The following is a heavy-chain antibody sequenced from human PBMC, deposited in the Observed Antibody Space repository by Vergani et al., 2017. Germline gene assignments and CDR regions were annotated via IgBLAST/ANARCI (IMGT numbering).Heavy chain of an antibody. CDR1: GFTFSDYY. CDR2: ISSSSSYI. D-gene: IGHD2-15*01. CDR3: ARACSGGSCLDAFDI. Sequence: QVQLVESGGGLVKPGGSLRLSCAASGFTFSDYYMSWIRQAPGKRLEWVSSISSSSSYIYYADSVKGRFTISRDNAKNSLYLQMNSLRAEDTAVYYCARACSGGSCLDAFDIWGQGTMVTVSS. V-gene: IGHV3-11*06. J-gene: IGHJ3*02.